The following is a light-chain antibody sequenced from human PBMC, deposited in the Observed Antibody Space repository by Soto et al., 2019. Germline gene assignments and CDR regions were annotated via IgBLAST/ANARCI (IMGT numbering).Light chain of an antibody. CDR2: ESS. Sequence: DIQMTQSPPTLSASVGDRVTITCRARQSIKRFLNWYQQKPGKAPKLLIYESSILQRGVPSRFSGNASGTEFALTISSLQPEDFAIYHCQQSYRPPTFGQGTRLEIK. CDR1: QSIKRF. V-gene: IGKV1-39*01. J-gene: IGKJ5*01. CDR3: QQSYRPPT.